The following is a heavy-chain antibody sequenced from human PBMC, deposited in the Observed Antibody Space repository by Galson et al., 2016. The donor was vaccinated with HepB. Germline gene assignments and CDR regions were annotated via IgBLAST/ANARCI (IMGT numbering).Heavy chain of an antibody. Sequence: SLRLSCAASGFTFSRYGMHWVRQAPGKGLEWVALIGRGGDIKFYADSVKGRFTISRDNSKNTLYLQMNSLRGEDTAVYYCARDDDYGGNNLDYWGQGTLVTVSS. J-gene: IGHJ4*02. CDR1: GFTFSRYG. CDR3: ARDDDYGGNNLDY. V-gene: IGHV3-33*01. CDR2: IGRGGDIK. D-gene: IGHD4-23*01.